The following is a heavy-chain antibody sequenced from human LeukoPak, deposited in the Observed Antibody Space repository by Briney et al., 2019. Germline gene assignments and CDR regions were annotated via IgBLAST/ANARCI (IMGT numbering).Heavy chain of an antibody. J-gene: IGHJ3*02. D-gene: IGHD4-23*01. CDR2: INPDDKST. CDR3: LTIVETPIHAFDI. CDR1: GFTFSKYW. Sequence: GGSLRLSCAASGFTFSKYWLHWVRQPPGRGLVWLARINPDDKSTSYADSVKGRFTISIDDAKETLFLQMNSLTAEDTAVYYCLTIVETPIHAFDIWGQGAMLTVSS. V-gene: IGHV3-74*01.